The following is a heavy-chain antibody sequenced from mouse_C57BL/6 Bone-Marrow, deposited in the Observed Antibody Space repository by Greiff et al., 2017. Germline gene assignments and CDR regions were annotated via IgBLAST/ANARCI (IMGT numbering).Heavy chain of an antibody. J-gene: IGHJ2*01. D-gene: IGHD1-1*01. CDR2: IYPGNSDT. Sequence: EVQLQQSGTVLARPGASVKMSCKTSGYTFSSYWMHWVKQRPGQGLEWIGAIYPGNSDTSYNQKFKGKAKLTAVTSASTAYMELSSLTKEDSEVYYCTRLDYGSRVDYWGQGTTLTVSS. CDR3: TRLDYGSRVDY. V-gene: IGHV1-5*01. CDR1: GYTFSSYW.